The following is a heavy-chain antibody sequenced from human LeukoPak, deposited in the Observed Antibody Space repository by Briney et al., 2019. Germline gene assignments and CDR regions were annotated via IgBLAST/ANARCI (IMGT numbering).Heavy chain of an antibody. J-gene: IGHJ4*02. CDR3: ARQKRAYYYDSSGHTIDY. V-gene: IGHV5-51*01. CDR2: IYPGDSDT. Sequence: GESLKISCKGSGYGFTSYWIGWVRQMPGKGLEWMGIIYPGDSDTRYSPSFQGQVTISADKSISTAYLQWSSLKASDTAMYYCARQKRAYYYDSSGHTIDYWGQGTLVTVSS. CDR1: GYGFTSYW. D-gene: IGHD3-22*01.